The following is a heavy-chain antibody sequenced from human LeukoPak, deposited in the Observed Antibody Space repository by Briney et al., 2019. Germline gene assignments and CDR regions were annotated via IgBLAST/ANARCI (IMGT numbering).Heavy chain of an antibody. CDR1: GGSFSGYY. V-gene: IGHV4-34*01. CDR3: ATGWVLLRALRGLGFQL. CDR2: INHIGST. Sequence: SETLSLTCAVYGGSFSGYYWSWIRQPPGKGLEWIGEINHIGSTNYNPSLKSRVTISVNTPKNQFSLKLSSVTAADTAVYYRATGWVLLRALRGLGFQLWGQGTLVTVSS. J-gene: IGHJ1*01. D-gene: IGHD1-26*01.